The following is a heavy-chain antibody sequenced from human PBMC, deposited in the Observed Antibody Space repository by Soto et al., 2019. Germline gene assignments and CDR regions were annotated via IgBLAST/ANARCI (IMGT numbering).Heavy chain of an antibody. Sequence: PSETLSLTCTVSGGSVSSGAYYWTGIRQRPGKGLEWIGYIYYSGSTYYSPSLKSRLSISLDTSKNQFSLRLSSVTAADTAMYYCARARLRAVYAFDIWGQGTMVTVSS. V-gene: IGHV4-31*03. CDR1: GGSVSSGAYY. J-gene: IGHJ3*02. CDR2: IYYSGST. D-gene: IGHD5-12*01. CDR3: ARARLRAVYAFDI.